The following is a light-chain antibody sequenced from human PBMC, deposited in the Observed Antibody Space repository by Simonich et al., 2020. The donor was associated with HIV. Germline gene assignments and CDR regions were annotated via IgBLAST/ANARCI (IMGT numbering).Light chain of an antibody. J-gene: IGKJ4*01. CDR1: QSVLYSSNNKNY. V-gene: IGKV4-1*01. CDR2: WAS. Sequence: DIVMTQSPDSLAVYLGERATINCKSSQSVLYSSNNKNYLAWYHQNPGQHPQLLIYWASTRESGVPDRFSGSGSGTDFTLTISSLQAEDVAVYYCQQYYSTPLTFGGGTKVEIK. CDR3: QQYYSTPLT.